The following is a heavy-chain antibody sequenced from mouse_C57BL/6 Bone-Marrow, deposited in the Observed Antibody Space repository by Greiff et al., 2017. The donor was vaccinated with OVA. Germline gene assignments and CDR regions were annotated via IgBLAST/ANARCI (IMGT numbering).Heavy chain of an antibody. CDR1: GFTFSDYY. D-gene: IGHD2-2*01. J-gene: IGHJ4*01. Sequence: EVKVVESGGGLVQPGGSLKLSCAASGFTFSDYYMYWVRQTPEKRLEWVAYISNGGGSTYYPDTVKGRFTISRNNAKNTLYLQMSRLKSEDTAMYYCARQGIYYGYGYAMDYWGQGTSVTVSS. CDR3: ARQGIYYGYGYAMDY. CDR2: ISNGGGST. V-gene: IGHV5-12*01.